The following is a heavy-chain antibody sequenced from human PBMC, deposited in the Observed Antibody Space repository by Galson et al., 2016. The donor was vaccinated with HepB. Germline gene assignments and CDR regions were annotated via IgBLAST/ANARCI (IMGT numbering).Heavy chain of an antibody. V-gene: IGHV3-21*01. J-gene: IGHJ4*02. D-gene: IGHD6-19*01. CDR1: GFSFSDYS. CDR3: ASRHSGWYYFDY. Sequence: SLRLSCAASGFSFSDYSMNWVRQAPGKGLEWVSSISYSSGSDIYYADSVKGRFTISRDNFQNTVSLQMNSLRAEDTAVYYCASRHSGWYYFDYWGQGTLVTVSS. CDR2: ISYSSGSDI.